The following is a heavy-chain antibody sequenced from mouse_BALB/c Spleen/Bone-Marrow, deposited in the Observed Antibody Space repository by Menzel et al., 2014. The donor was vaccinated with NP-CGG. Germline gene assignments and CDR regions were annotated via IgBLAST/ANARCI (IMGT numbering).Heavy chain of an antibody. D-gene: IGHD2-4*01. CDR2: ISGDGRYT. J-gene: IGHJ3*01. V-gene: IGHV5-9-2*01. Sequence: EVKVEESGGGLVKSGGSLKLSCAASGFSFSNYGMSWVRQTPEKRLEWVATISGDGRYTFYSDSVKGRFTISRDNAKNNLYLQLSSLRSEVTALYYCARHAYYDQTEVSFVYWGQGTLVTVSA. CDR1: GFSFSNYG. CDR3: ARHAYYDQTEVSFVY.